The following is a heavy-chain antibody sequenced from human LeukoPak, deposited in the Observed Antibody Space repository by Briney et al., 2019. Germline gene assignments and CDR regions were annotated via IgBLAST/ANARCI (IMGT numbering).Heavy chain of an antibody. CDR3: ARAAITMVRGVHHYFAY. J-gene: IGHJ4*02. V-gene: IGHV1-2*02. Sequence: ASVKVSCKASGPTFTGYDMHWVRQAPGQGLGWMRWINPNSGGTNYAQKFQGRVTMTRDTYISTAYMELSRLRSTDTAVYYCARAAITMVRGVHHYFAYWGQGTLVTVYS. D-gene: IGHD3-10*01. CDR2: INPNSGGT. CDR1: GPTFTGYD.